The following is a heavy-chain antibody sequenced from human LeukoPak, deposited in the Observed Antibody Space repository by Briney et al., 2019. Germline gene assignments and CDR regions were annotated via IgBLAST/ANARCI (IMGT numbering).Heavy chain of an antibody. Sequence: SETLSLTCTVSGGSISGSSYYWGWIRQPPGKGLEWIGEINHSGSTNYNPSLKSRVTISVDTSKNQFSLKLSSVTAADTAVYYCARTRSSGWPYYYYYGMDVWGQGTTVTVSS. V-gene: IGHV4-39*07. J-gene: IGHJ6*02. CDR2: INHSGST. D-gene: IGHD6-19*01. CDR1: GGSISGSSYY. CDR3: ARTRSSGWPYYYYYGMDV.